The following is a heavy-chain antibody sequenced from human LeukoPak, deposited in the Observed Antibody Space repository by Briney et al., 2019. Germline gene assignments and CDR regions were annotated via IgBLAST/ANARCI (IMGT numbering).Heavy chain of an antibody. CDR1: GYTFTGYY. Sequence: ASVKVSCKASGYTFTGYYMHWVQQAPGQGLEWMGWIDSNIGGTNYAEKFQGRVTMTRDTSISTAFMELSRLTSDDTAVYYCARDATGTTIRWFDPWGQGTLVTVSS. CDR2: IDSNIGGT. J-gene: IGHJ5*02. CDR3: ARDATGTTIRWFDP. D-gene: IGHD1-1*01. V-gene: IGHV1-2*02.